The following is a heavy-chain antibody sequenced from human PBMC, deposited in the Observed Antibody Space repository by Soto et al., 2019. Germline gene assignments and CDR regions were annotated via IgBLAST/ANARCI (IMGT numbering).Heavy chain of an antibody. CDR1: GFTFSSYG. CDR3: AKDLSGSYYGSDYYGMDV. J-gene: IGHJ6*02. D-gene: IGHD1-26*01. V-gene: IGHV3-30*18. Sequence: GGSLRLSCAASGFTFSSYGMHWVRQAPGKGLEWVAVISYDGSNKYYADSVKGRFTISSAISKNTLNLQMNSLRAEDKAVYYCAKDLSGSYYGSDYYGMDVWGQGTTVTVSS. CDR2: ISYDGSNK.